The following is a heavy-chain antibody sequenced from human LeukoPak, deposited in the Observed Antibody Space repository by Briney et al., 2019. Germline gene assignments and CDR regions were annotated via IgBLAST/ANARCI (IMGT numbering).Heavy chain of an antibody. Sequence: SDTLSLTCAVSGYSISSSNWWGWIRQPPGKGLEWIGYIYYSGSTNYNPSLKSRVTMSVDTSKNQFSLKLSSVTAADTAVYYCARDGGSGSSYWGQGTLVTVSS. CDR1: GYSISSSNW. D-gene: IGHD3-10*01. CDR2: IYYSGST. J-gene: IGHJ4*02. V-gene: IGHV4-28*03. CDR3: ARDGGSGSSY.